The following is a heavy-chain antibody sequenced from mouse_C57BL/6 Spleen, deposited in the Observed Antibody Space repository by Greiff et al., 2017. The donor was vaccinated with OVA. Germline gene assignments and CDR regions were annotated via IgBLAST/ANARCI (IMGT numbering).Heavy chain of an antibody. J-gene: IGHJ2*01. CDR2: IYPGDGDT. Sequence: QVHVKQSGAELVKPGASVKISCKASGYAFSSYWMNWVKQRPGKGLEWIGQIYPGDGDTNYNGKFKGKATLTADKSSSTAYMPLSSLTSEDSAVYFCARNYDYDGDYWGQGTTLTVSS. CDR3: ARNYDYDGDY. CDR1: GYAFSSYW. D-gene: IGHD2-4*01. V-gene: IGHV1-80*01.